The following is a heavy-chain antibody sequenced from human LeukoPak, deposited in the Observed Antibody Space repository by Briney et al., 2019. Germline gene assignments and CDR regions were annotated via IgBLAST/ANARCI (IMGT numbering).Heavy chain of an antibody. D-gene: IGHD3-10*01. J-gene: IGHJ4*02. CDR3: ARERMYSGSGSTYPYYGY. V-gene: IGHV3-7*01. Sequence: GGSLRLSCAASGFTFSTYWMTWFRQSPGKGLEWVANIKPDGSEKYFVDSVKGRFTISRDNAKNALYLEMNSLRAEDTAEYFCARERMYSGSGSTYPYYGYWGQGTLVTVSS. CDR2: IKPDGSEK. CDR1: GFTFSTYW.